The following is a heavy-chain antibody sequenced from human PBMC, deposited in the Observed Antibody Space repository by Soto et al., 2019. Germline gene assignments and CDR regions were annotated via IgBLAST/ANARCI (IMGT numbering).Heavy chain of an antibody. D-gene: IGHD6-13*01. CDR1: GYTFTNYG. CDR2: ISTYNGDT. V-gene: IGHV1-18*01. CDR3: ARDHVSSSWYGY. J-gene: IGHJ4*02. Sequence: QVHLVQSGAEVTKPGASVKVSCKTSGYTFTNYGISWVRQAPGQGLEWVGWISTYNGDTKYAQNLQGRVTMTTDTSTSTAYMEVRNLRSDDTAGYYCARDHVSSSWYGYWGQGTLVTVSS.